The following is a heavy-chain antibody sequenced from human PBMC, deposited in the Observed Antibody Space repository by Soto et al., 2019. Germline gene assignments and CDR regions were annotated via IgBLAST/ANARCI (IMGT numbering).Heavy chain of an antibody. CDR1: GGSISSHY. V-gene: IGHV4-59*08. J-gene: IGHJ2*01. CDR2: IYYSGST. D-gene: IGHD1-26*01. CDR3: ARPRGTTPAVWYFDL. Sequence: QVQLQESGPGLVKPSETLSLTCTVSGGSISSHYWSWIRQPPGKGLEWIGYIYYSGSTEYNPSLKSRVTISLDTSKNQLSLRLTSVTAADTAVYYCARPRGTTPAVWYFDLWGRGTLVTVSS.